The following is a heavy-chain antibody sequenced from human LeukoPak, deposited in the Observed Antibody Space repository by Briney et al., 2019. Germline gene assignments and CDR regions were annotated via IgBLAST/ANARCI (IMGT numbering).Heavy chain of an antibody. CDR3: ARDFPPEYCTNGVCYGAPPGHHFDY. D-gene: IGHD2-8*01. V-gene: IGHV3-11*04. CDR2: ISSSGSTI. J-gene: IGHJ4*02. Sequence: KPGGSLRLSCAASGFTFSDYYMSWIRQAPGKGLEWVSYISSSGSTIYYADSVKGRFTISRDNAKNTLYLQMNSLRAEDTAVYYCARDFPPEYCTNGVCYGAPPGHHFDYWGQGTLVTVSS. CDR1: GFTFSDYY.